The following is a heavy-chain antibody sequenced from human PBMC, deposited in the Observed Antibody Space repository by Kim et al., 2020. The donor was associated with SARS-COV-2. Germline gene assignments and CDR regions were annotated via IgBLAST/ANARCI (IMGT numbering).Heavy chain of an antibody. J-gene: IGHJ6*02. Sequence: GGSLRLSCAASGFTFSRYAMHWVRQAPGKGLEWVALISNDGSNKYYADSVKGRFTISRDNSKNTLFLQFNSLRADDTAVYYCARNYAMDVWGQGTTVTVSS. CDR3: ARNYAMDV. CDR2: ISNDGSNK. V-gene: IGHV3-30-3*01. CDR1: GFTFSRYA.